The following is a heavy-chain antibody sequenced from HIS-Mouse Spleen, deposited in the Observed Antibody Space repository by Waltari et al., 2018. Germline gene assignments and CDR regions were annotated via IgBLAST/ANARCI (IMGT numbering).Heavy chain of an antibody. Sequence: QLQLQESGPGLVKPSETLSLTCTVSGGSISSSSYYWGWIRQPPGKGLEWSGSIYYRGSTSYNPSVKSRVTRSVDTSKNQFSLKLSYVTAADTAVYYCAREIPYSSSWYDWYFDLWGRGTLVTVSS. CDR2: IYYRGST. CDR3: AREIPYSSSWYDWYFDL. V-gene: IGHV4-39*07. J-gene: IGHJ2*01. D-gene: IGHD6-13*01. CDR1: GGSISSSSYY.